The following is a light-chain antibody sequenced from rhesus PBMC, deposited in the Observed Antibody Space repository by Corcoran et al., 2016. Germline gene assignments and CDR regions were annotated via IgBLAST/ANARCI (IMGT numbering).Light chain of an antibody. CDR1: NSDIGAYNY. Sequence: QSAPTQPPSVSGSPGQSVTISCTGTNSDIGAYNYATWYQQHPGKAPKLIIFGVNSRPSGVSDRFSGSKSGNTASLTISGLQAEDESDYYCSSYSTSNSFIFGLGTRRTVL. CDR3: SSYSTSNSFI. CDR2: GVN. V-gene: IGLV2S7*01. J-gene: IGLJ1*01.